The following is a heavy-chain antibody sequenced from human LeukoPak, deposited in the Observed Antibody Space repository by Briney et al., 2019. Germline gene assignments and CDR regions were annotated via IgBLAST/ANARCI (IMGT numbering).Heavy chain of an antibody. J-gene: IGHJ4*02. CDR3: ARGRVLGIAVAGTGY. Sequence: ASVMVSCKASGYTFTGYYMHWVRQAPGQGLEWMGWINPNSGGTNYAQEFQGRVTMTRDTSISTAYMELSRLRSDDTAVYYCARGRVLGIAVAGTGYWGQGTLVTVSS. CDR1: GYTFTGYY. V-gene: IGHV1-2*02. CDR2: INPNSGGT. D-gene: IGHD6-19*01.